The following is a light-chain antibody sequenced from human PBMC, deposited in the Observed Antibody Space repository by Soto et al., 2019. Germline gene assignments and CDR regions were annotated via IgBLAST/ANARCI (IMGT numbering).Light chain of an antibody. CDR1: SSDVGGYNY. CDR2: EVS. V-gene: IGLV2-8*01. Sequence: QPVLTQPPSASGSPGQSVTISCTGTSSDVGGYNYVSWYQQHPGKAPKLMIYEVSKRPSGVPDRFSGSKSGNTASLTVSGLQAEDEADYYCSSYAGSISGYVFGTGTKLTVL. J-gene: IGLJ1*01. CDR3: SSYAGSISGYV.